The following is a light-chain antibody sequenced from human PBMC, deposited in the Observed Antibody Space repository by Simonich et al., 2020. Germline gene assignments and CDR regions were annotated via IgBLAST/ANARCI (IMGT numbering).Light chain of an antibody. CDR3: QQYYSTPFT. CDR1: QSLLHRDGKTY. V-gene: IGKV2D-29*02. CDR2: EVS. Sequence: DIVMTQTPLSLSVTPGQPASISCKSSQSLLHRDGKTYLYWYLQKPGQSPQLLIYEVSNRFSGVPDRFSGSGSGTDFTLTISSLQAEDVAVYYCQQYYSTPFTFGPGTKVDIK. J-gene: IGKJ3*01.